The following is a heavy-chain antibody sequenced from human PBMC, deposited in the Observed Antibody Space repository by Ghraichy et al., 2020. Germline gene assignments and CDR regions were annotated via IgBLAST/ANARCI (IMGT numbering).Heavy chain of an antibody. CDR3: ASNYGDYVDAFDI. CDR2: INHSGST. J-gene: IGHJ3*02. CDR1: GGSFSGSY. D-gene: IGHD4-17*01. Sequence: SETLSLTSAVYGGSFSGSYWSWIRQPSGKRLEWIGEINHSGSTNYNPSLKSRVTISVDTSKNQFSLKLSSVTAADTAVYYCASNYGDYVDAFDIWGQGTMLTVSS. V-gene: IGHV4-34*01.